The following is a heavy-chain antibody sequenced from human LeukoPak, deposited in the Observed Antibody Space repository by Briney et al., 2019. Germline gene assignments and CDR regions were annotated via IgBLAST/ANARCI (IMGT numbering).Heavy chain of an antibody. J-gene: IGHJ4*02. CDR2: ISGSGHNT. Sequence: PGESLRLSCAASGFTFSSYAMTWVRQAPGKGLEWVSAISGSGHNTYYADSVKGRSTISRDNSKNTVYLQMNSLRAEDTALYYCAKWREGTMVYFDYWGQGTLVTVSS. V-gene: IGHV3-23*01. CDR3: AKWREGTMVYFDY. D-gene: IGHD3-10*01. CDR1: GFTFSSYA.